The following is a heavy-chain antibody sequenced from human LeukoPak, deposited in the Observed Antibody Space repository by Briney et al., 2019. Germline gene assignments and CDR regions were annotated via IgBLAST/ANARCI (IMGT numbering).Heavy chain of an antibody. V-gene: IGHV3-30*18. CDR1: GFTLSSYG. CDR3: AKDGGFYGENLDY. J-gene: IGHJ4*02. CDR2: ISYDGSSQ. D-gene: IGHD4-17*01. Sequence: PGGSLRLSSAASGFTLSSYGMHWVRQAPGKGLEWVAVISYDGSSQYYADSVTGRFTISRDNSKNTLFLQMNSLRADDTAVFYCAKDGGFYGENLDYWGQGTLVTVSS.